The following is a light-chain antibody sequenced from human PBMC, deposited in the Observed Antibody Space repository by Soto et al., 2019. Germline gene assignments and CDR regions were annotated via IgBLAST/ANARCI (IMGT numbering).Light chain of an antibody. Sequence: DIQMTQSPSSLSASVGDRVTITCRASQSISSYLNWYQQKPGKSPKLLIYAASSLQSVVPSRFSGSGSGTDFTLTISSLQPEDFATYYCQQSYSTPPTFGQGTKVEIK. CDR1: QSISSY. V-gene: IGKV1-39*01. CDR3: QQSYSTPPT. J-gene: IGKJ1*01. CDR2: AAS.